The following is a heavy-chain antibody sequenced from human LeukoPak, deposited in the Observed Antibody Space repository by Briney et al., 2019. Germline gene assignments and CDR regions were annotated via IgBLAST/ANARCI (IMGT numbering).Heavy chain of an antibody. CDR1: GFTFSSYA. CDR2: ISGSGGSL. J-gene: IGHJ5*02. D-gene: IGHD3-9*01. V-gene: IGHV3-23*01. Sequence: GGSLRLSCAASGFTFSSYAMSWVRQAPGKGLEWISAISGSGGSLYYADSVKGRFTISRDNSKNTLYLQMNSLRAEDTAIYYCAKDFGSAFGWFPFDPWGQGTLVTVSS. CDR3: AKDFGSAFGWFPFDP.